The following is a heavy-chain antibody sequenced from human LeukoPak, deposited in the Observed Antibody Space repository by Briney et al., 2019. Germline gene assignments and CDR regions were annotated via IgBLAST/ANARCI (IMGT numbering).Heavy chain of an antibody. Sequence: WRSLRLSCAASGFIFRSYAMHWVRQVPGKGLEWVAFIRYDGSNKYYADSVKGRFTISRDNSKNTLYLQMNSLRAEDTAVYYCAGVNPYYYDSSGYHAAFDIWGQGTMVTVSS. V-gene: IGHV3-30*04. CDR2: IRYDGSNK. CDR1: GFIFRSYA. J-gene: IGHJ3*02. D-gene: IGHD3-22*01. CDR3: AGVNPYYYDSSGYHAAFDI.